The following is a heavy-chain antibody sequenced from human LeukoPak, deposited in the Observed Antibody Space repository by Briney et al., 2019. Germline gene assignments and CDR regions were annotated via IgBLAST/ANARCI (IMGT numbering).Heavy chain of an antibody. J-gene: IGHJ4*02. V-gene: IGHV4-59*01. CDR2: IYYSGST. CDR1: GDSISSYY. CDR3: ARDPGDRLDY. D-gene: IGHD1-14*01. Sequence: SETLSLTCTISGDSISSYYWSWIRQPPGKGLEWIGYIYYSGSTKYNLSLTSRVTISVDTSKNQCSLKLTSVTAADTAVYYCARDPGDRLDYWGQGTMVTVSS.